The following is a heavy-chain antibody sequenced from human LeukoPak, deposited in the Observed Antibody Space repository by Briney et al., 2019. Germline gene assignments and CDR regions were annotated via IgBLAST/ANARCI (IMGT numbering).Heavy chain of an antibody. Sequence: SETLSLTCAVYGGSFSGYYWSWIRQPPGKGLEWIGEINHSGSTNCNPSLKSRVTISVDTSNNQFSLKLSSVTAADTAVYYCARGDGITGTQGRLDYWGQGTLVTVSS. CDR2: INHSGST. CDR1: GGSFSGYY. CDR3: ARGDGITGTQGRLDY. D-gene: IGHD1-20*01. J-gene: IGHJ4*02. V-gene: IGHV4-34*01.